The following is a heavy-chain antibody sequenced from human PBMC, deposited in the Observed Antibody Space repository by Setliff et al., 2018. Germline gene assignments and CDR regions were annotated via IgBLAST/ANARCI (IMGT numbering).Heavy chain of an antibody. D-gene: IGHD5-18*01. CDR1: GFDYA. J-gene: IGHJ4*02. V-gene: IGHV3-23*01. CDR3: ARAPLESGYYYGQGHYFDN. Sequence: PGESLKISCVVSGFDYAMSWVRQAPGKRLEWVSSISGGADKTYYADSVRGRFTISRDNSKNILYLQMNSLRSEDTALYYCARAPLESGYYYGQGHYFDNWGQGTLVTV. CDR2: ISGGADKT.